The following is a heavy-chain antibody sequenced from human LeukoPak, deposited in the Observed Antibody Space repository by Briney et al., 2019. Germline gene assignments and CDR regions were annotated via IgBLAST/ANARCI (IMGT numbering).Heavy chain of an antibody. D-gene: IGHD5-24*01. J-gene: IGHJ4*02. CDR3: ARCRRDVYNVRLKYFDY. CDR2: INHSGST. CDR1: GGSFSGYY. Sequence: SETLSLTCAVYGGSFSGYYWSWIRQPPRKGLEWIGEINHSGSTNYNPSLKSRVTISVDTSKNQFSLKLSSVTAADTAVYYCARCRRDVYNVRLKYFDYWGQGTLVTVSS. V-gene: IGHV4-34*01.